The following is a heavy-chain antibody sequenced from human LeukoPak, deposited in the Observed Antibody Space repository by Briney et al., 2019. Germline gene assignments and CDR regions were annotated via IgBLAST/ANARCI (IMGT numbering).Heavy chain of an antibody. J-gene: IGHJ4*02. D-gene: IGHD3-3*01. CDR1: GYSFSSYW. CDR3: ARSSYNFWSGYQD. V-gene: IGHV5-51*01. Sequence: GESLKLSCKGSGYSFSSYWIGWVRQMPGKGLESMGIIYPGDSDTKYSPSFQGQVTISADKSISTAYLQWSSLRASDTAMYYCARSSYNFWSGYQDWGQGTLVTVSS. CDR2: IYPGDSDT.